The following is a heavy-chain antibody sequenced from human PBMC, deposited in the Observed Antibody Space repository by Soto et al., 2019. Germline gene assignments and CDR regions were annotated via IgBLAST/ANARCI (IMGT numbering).Heavy chain of an antibody. CDR1: GFIFSGYA. CDR3: AKDRDFWTGSGIDY. CDR2: LSGSGDNT. J-gene: IGHJ4*02. Sequence: EVRLLESGGGLIQPGGSLRLSCAASGFIFSGYAMSWVRQAPGKGLEWVSTLSGSGDNTYYADSLKGRFTISRDTSKNTLYLQMNSLRAEDTAVYFCAKDRDFWTGSGIDYWGQGTLVTVSA. V-gene: IGHV3-23*01. D-gene: IGHD3-3*01.